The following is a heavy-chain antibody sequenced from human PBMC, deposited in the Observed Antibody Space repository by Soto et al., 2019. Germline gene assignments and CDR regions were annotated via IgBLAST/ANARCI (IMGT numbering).Heavy chain of an antibody. J-gene: IGHJ4*02. CDR2: IYNNGGY. V-gene: IGHV4-30-2*01. CDR1: GASISSGDYA. Sequence: QLQLQESGSGLVKPSQTLSLTCVVSGASISSGDYAWNWVRQPPGKGLEWLGYIYNNGGYYYNPFLKIRVTLSLDRSQNHFYLRLNSVTAADTALYFCARGDKNNDYYFDQWGQGTLVTVNS. CDR3: ARGDKNNDYYFDQ. D-gene: IGHD3-16*01.